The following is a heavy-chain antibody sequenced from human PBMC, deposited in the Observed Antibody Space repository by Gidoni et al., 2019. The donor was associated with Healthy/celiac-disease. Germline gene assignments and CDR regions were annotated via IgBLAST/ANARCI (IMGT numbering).Heavy chain of an antibody. CDR3: ARAMDFGVVIPPMGGMDV. CDR2: SITIFGTA. D-gene: IGHD3-3*01. CDR1: GGTFRRYA. V-gene: IGHV1-69*06. J-gene: IGHJ6*02. Sequence: QVQLGQSAAEVKMPGSSVKVSCRASGGTFRRYALSWVRQAPRQGREWMGGSITIFGTANYAQKFQGRVTMTADKSTSTAYMELSSLRSEDTAVYYCARAMDFGVVIPPMGGMDVWGQGTTVTVSS.